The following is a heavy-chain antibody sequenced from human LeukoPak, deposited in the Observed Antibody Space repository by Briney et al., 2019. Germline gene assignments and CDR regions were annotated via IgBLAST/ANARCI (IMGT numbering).Heavy chain of an antibody. J-gene: IGHJ5*02. CDR1: GDSINYDY. V-gene: IGHV4-4*07. D-gene: IGHD1-26*01. CDR3: ARGGSGSYYGRWLDP. CDR2: IYPSGSI. Sequence: SETLSLTCVVSGDSINYDYWSWVRQPAGKGLEWIGRIYPSGSINYNPSLKSRVTMSVDTSKNQVSLKLNSVTAADTAVYYCARGGSGSYYGRWLDPWGQGTLVTVSS.